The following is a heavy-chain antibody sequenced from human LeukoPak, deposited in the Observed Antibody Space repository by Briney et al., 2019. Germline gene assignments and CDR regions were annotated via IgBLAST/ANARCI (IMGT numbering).Heavy chain of an antibody. Sequence: HPGGSLRLSCAASGFTFSNYEMNWVRQAPGKGLEWVSYISSSGSTIYADSVKGRFTISRDNAKNSLYLQMNSLRAEDTAVYHCAKDNRWGRGYYSHDYWGQGTLVTVSS. V-gene: IGHV3-48*03. CDR1: GFTFSNYE. J-gene: IGHJ4*02. CDR3: AKDNRWGRGYYSHDY. CDR2: ISSSGSTI. D-gene: IGHD3-22*01.